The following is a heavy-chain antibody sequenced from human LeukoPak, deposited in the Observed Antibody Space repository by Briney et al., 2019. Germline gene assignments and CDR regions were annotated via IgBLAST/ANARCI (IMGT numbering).Heavy chain of an antibody. CDR1: GGSISSYY. CDR2: ICYSGST. D-gene: IGHD3-16*01. Sequence: SETLSLTCTVSGGSISSYYWSWIRQPPGRGLEWIGYICYSGSTNYNPSLKSRVTISVATSKNQFSLKLSSVTAADTAVYYCAATFPFDAFDIWGHGTMVTVSS. J-gene: IGHJ3*02. V-gene: IGHV4-59*08. CDR3: AATFPFDAFDI.